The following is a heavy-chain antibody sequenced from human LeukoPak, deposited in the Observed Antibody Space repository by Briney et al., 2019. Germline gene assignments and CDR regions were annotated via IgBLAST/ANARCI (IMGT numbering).Heavy chain of an antibody. CDR1: GGSISSSSYY. V-gene: IGHV4-39*01. J-gene: IGHJ4*02. D-gene: IGHD5-18*01. CDR3: ARLGVNIAMVRGGDY. Sequence: SETLSLTCTVSGGSISSSSYYWGWIRQPPGKGLEWIGSIYYSGSTYYNPSLKSRVTISVDTSKNQFSLKLSSVTAADTAVYYCARLGVNIAMVRGGDYWGQGTLVTVSS. CDR2: IYYSGST.